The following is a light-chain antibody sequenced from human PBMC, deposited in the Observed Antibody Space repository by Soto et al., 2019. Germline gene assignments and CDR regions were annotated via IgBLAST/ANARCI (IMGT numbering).Light chain of an antibody. CDR3: QQYNNWPPWT. V-gene: IGKV3-15*01. J-gene: IGKJ1*01. CDR2: GAS. Sequence: EIVMTQSPATLSVSPGERATLSCRASQYVGSNLAWYQQKPGQAPRLLIFGASTRATGIPARFSGSGSETEFTLTISSLQSEDFAVYYCQQYNNWPPWTFGQGTKVDI. CDR1: QYVGSN.